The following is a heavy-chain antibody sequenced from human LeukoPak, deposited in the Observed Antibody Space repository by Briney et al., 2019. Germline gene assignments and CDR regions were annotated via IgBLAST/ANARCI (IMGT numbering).Heavy chain of an antibody. V-gene: IGHV3-30-3*01. CDR2: ISYDGSNK. Sequence: AGGSLRLSCAASGFTFSSYAMHWVRQAPGKGLEWVAVISYDGSNKYYADSVKGRFTISRDNSKNTLYLQMNSLRAEDTAVYYCARDRERWLQTFDYRGQGTLVTVSS. CDR3: ARDRERWLQTFDY. CDR1: GFTFSSYA. D-gene: IGHD5-24*01. J-gene: IGHJ4*02.